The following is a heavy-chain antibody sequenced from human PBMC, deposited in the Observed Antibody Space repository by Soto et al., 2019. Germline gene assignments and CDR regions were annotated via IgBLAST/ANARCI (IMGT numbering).Heavy chain of an antibody. Sequence: PGESLKISCKGSGYSFTSYWIGWVRQMPGKGLEWMGIIYPGDSDTRYSPSFQGQVTISADKSISTAYLQWSSLKASDTAMYYCARRGYCSGGSCYSVIGMDVWGQGTTVTVSS. CDR3: ARRGYCSGGSCYSVIGMDV. D-gene: IGHD2-15*01. J-gene: IGHJ6*02. V-gene: IGHV5-51*01. CDR1: GYSFTSYW. CDR2: IYPGDSDT.